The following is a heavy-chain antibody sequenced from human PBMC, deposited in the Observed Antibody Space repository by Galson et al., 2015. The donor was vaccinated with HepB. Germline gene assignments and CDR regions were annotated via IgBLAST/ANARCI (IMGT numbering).Heavy chain of an antibody. D-gene: IGHD1-26*01. V-gene: IGHV5-51*01. CDR1: GSSFTSYW. J-gene: IGHJ6*02. CDR2: IYPGGSDT. Sequence: QSGAEVKKPGESLKISCKGSGSSFTSYWIGWVRQMPGKGLEWMGIIYPGGSDTRYSPSFQGQVTISADKSISTAYLQWSSLKASDTAMYYCASRSKAKREKRDYYGMDVWGQGTTVTVSS. CDR3: ASRSKAKREKRDYYGMDV.